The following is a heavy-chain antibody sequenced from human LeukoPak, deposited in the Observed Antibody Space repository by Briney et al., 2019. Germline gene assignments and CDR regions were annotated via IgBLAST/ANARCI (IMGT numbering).Heavy chain of an antibody. CDR3: ARVGRYCSSTSCSRRYNWFDP. D-gene: IGHD2-2*01. Sequence: ASVKVSCKASGYTFTSYDINWLRQATGQGLEWMGWMNPNSGNTGYAQKFQGRVTMTRNTSISTAYMELSSLRSEDTAVYYCARVGRYCSSTSCSRRYNWFDPWGQGTLVTVSS. CDR1: GYTFTSYD. V-gene: IGHV1-8*01. CDR2: MNPNSGNT. J-gene: IGHJ5*02.